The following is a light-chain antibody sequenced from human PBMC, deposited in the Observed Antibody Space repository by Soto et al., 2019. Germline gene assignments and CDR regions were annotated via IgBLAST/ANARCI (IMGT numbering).Light chain of an antibody. Sequence: DIQMIQSPSSLSASVGDRVTITCRASQSISSYLNWYQQKPGKAPKLLIYAASSLQSGVPSRFSGSGSGTDFTLTISSLQPEDFATYYCQPSYSTPITFGQGTRREIK. CDR1: QSISSY. CDR2: AAS. CDR3: QPSYSTPIT. V-gene: IGKV1-39*01. J-gene: IGKJ5*01.